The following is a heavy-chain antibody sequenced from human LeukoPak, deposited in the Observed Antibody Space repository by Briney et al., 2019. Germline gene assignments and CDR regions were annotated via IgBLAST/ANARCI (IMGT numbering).Heavy chain of an antibody. CDR2: IFYNGST. D-gene: IGHD1-26*01. J-gene: IGHJ6*03. CDR3: ARRRVGTTFYYYYYMDV. V-gene: IGHV4-59*12. Sequence: SETLSLTCTVSGGSISSYFWSWIRQPPGKGLEWIGYIFYNGSTNYNPSLKSRVTISVDTSKNQFSLNLSSVTAADTAVYYCARRRVGTTFYYYYYMDVWGKGTTVTISS. CDR1: GGSISSYF.